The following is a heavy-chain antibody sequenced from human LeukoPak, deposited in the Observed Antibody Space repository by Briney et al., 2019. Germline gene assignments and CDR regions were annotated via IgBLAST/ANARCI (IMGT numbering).Heavy chain of an antibody. V-gene: IGHV3-9*01. J-gene: IGHJ4*02. CDR3: VKEAYGGNTYFDN. CDR2: ISYNSRKI. D-gene: IGHD4-23*01. CDR1: GSTFDDFG. Sequence: GGSLRLSCTVSGSTFDDFGMHWVRQAPGKGLEWVSGISYNSRKIDYADCVKGRFTISRDNAKNSLHLQMNSLRADDTALYYCVKEAYGGNTYFDNWGQGTLVTVSS.